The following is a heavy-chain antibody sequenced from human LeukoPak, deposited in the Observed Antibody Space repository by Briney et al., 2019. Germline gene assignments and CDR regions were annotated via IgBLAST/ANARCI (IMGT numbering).Heavy chain of an antibody. D-gene: IGHD6-19*01. CDR1: GFTFSRYG. Sequence: GGSLTLSCAASGFTFSRYGMHWVRHAPGEGLEWVRAISYDGSNKYYADSVEGRFTISRDNSKNTVYVQMNSLRVEDTAVYYCARAPTFSGWFDYWGQGTLVTVSS. J-gene: IGHJ4*02. CDR3: ARAPTFSGWFDY. CDR2: ISYDGSNK. V-gene: IGHV3-30*04.